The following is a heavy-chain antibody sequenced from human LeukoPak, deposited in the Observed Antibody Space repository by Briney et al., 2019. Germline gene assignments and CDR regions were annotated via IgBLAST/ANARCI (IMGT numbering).Heavy chain of an antibody. CDR2: ISYDGNTI. J-gene: IGHJ4*02. D-gene: IGHD4-11*01. CDR3: ARSGGLQKFDY. V-gene: IGHV3-30-3*01. Sequence: GGSLRLSCAASGFTFSDYAMHWVRQAPGKGLQWVAVISYDGNTIHYADSVKGRFIISRDTSKNTLHLQMNSLRAEDTAVYYCARSGGLQKFDYWGQGTLVTVSS. CDR1: GFTFSDYA.